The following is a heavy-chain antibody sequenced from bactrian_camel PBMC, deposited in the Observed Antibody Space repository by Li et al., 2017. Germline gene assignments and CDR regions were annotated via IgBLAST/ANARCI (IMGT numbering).Heavy chain of an antibody. D-gene: IGHD6*01. CDR2: TSTAGTST. CDR3: AAGSWVAGSLDEHDYVH. J-gene: IGHJ4*01. Sequence: HVQLVESGGDSVQAGGSLRLSCTFSGDTYSRYCMAWFRQAPGKEREGVAGTSTAGTSTHYSDSAKGRFTISVNNAKNPVMVYLKMPTLKPDDTAMYYCAAGSWVAGSLDEHDYVHWGQGTQVTVS. CDR1: GDTYSRYC. V-gene: IGHV3S6*01.